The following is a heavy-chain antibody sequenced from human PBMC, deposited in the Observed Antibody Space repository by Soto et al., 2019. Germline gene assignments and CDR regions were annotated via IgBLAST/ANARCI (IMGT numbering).Heavy chain of an antibody. CDR1: GGSISSSSYY. V-gene: IGHV4-39*01. D-gene: IGHD6-13*01. Sequence: QLQLQESGPGLVKPSETLSLTCTVSGGSISSSSYYWGWIRQPPGKGLEWIANIYYSGSTYYNPSLKXRXTXSXXTSKNQFSLKLTSVTAADTAVYYCARRHSSPFFDYWGQGTLVTVSS. CDR2: IYYSGST. J-gene: IGHJ4*02. CDR3: ARRHSSPFFDY.